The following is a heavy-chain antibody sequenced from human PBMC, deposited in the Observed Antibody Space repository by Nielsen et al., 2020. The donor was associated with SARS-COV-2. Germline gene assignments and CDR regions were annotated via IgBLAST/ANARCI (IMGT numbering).Heavy chain of an antibody. CDR2: IYYSGNT. CDR1: GGSISSGDYY. D-gene: IGHD3-10*01. J-gene: IGHJ4*02. V-gene: IGHV4-30-4*01. CDR3: ARIQKHNYYSLGSYYFDF. Sequence: SETLSLTCAVSGGSISSGDYYWSWIRQPPGKGLEWIGYIYYSGNTYYNPSPKSRLTISVDTSKNQLSLKLSSVTAADTAVYYCARIQKHNYYSLGSYYFDFWGQGTLVTVSS.